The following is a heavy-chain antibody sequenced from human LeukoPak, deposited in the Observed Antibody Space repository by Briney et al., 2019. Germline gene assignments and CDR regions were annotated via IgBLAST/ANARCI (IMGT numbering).Heavy chain of an antibody. CDR2: ISAYNGNT. CDR1: GGTFSSYA. CDR3: ARGMHYYDSSGYTDAFDI. J-gene: IGHJ3*02. V-gene: IGHV1-18*01. D-gene: IGHD3-22*01. Sequence: ASVKVSCKASGGTFSSYAISWVRQAPGQGLEWMGWISAYNGNTNYAQKFQGRVTMTTDTSTSTAYMELRSLRSDDTAVYYCARGMHYYDSSGYTDAFDIWGQGTMVTVSS.